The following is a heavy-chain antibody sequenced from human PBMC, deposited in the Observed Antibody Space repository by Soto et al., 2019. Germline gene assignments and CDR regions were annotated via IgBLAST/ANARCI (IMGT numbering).Heavy chain of an antibody. J-gene: IGHJ3*02. V-gene: IGHV3-23*01. CDR1: GFNVSDNY. D-gene: IGHD4-17*01. Sequence: PGGSLRLSCAAAGFNVSDNYMGWVRQAPGKGLEWVSAISGSGAEIYYTDSVRGRFAISRDNSIDTLFLQMSHLKTEDTAVYYCAHPRGYGVFDAYDIWGQGTMVTVSS. CDR3: AHPRGYGVFDAYDI. CDR2: ISGSGAEI.